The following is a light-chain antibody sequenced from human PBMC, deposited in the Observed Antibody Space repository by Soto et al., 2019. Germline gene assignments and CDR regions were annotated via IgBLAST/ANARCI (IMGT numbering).Light chain of an antibody. CDR1: SSDVGSSNG. Sequence: QSVLTQPPSVSGSPGQSVAISCTGTSSDVGSSNGVSWYQQPPGTAPKLMIYDVSNRPSGVPDRFSGSKSGNTASLTISGLQAEDEADYYCSSYTSSSTYVFGSGTKATVL. CDR2: DVS. J-gene: IGLJ1*01. V-gene: IGLV2-18*02. CDR3: SSYTSSSTYV.